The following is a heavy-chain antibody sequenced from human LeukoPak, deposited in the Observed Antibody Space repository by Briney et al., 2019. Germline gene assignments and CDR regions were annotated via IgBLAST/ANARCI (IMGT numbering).Heavy chain of an antibody. CDR3: AKMLVGGDPLWFGELFFDY. Sequence: AGGSLRLSCAASGFTFSSYAMSWVRQAPGKGLEWVSAISGSGGSTYYADSVKGRFTISRDNSKNTLYLQMNSLRAEDTAVYYCAKMLVGGDPLWFGELFFDYWGQGTLVTVSS. D-gene: IGHD3-10*01. J-gene: IGHJ4*02. V-gene: IGHV3-23*01. CDR1: GFTFSSYA. CDR2: ISGSGGST.